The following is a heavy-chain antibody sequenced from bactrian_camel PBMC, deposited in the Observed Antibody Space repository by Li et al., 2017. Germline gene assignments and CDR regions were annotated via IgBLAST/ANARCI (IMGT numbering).Heavy chain of an antibody. CDR2: VNIGGRGT. CDR1: GFTYGRNL. Sequence: VQLVESGGGSVQAGGSLRLSCSASGFTYGRNLMGWFRQAPGKEREWVSAVNIGGRGTDYPESVKGRFTISRDNAKNTLYLQLNSLKTEDTAMYYCAADNVNLQLARHYSYWGQGTQVTVS. V-gene: IGHV3S31*01. D-gene: IGHD7*01. CDR3: AADNVNLQLARHYSY. J-gene: IGHJ4*01.